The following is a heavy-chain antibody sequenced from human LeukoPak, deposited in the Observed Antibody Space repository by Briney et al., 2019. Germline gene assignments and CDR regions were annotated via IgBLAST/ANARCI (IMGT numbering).Heavy chain of an antibody. CDR2: ISSSSSYI. CDR1: GFTFSSYS. Sequence: GGSLRLSCAASGFTFSSYSMNWVRQAPGKGLEWVSSISSSSSYIYYADSVKGRFTISRDNAKNSLYLQMNSLRAEDTAVYYCAREGIAVAGPVMGGMDVWGQGTTVTVSS. V-gene: IGHV3-21*01. CDR3: AREGIAVAGPVMGGMDV. J-gene: IGHJ6*02. D-gene: IGHD6-19*01.